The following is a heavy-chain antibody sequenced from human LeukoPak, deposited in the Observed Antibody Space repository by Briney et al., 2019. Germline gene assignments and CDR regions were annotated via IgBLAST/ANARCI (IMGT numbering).Heavy chain of an antibody. CDR2: ISAGNGNT. J-gene: IGHJ4*02. V-gene: IGHV1-3*01. Sequence: ASVKVSCKASGYTFTSYAMHWVRQAPGQRLEWMGWISAGNGNTKYSQKLQGRVTITRDTSASTAYMELSSLRSEDTAVYYCARDSRRFPSGSGTLSYFDYWGQGTLVTVSS. D-gene: IGHD3-10*01. CDR1: GYTFTSYA. CDR3: ARDSRRFPSGSGTLSYFDY.